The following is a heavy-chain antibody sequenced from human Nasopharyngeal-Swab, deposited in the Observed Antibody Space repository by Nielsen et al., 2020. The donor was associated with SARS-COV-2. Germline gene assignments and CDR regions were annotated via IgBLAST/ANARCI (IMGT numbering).Heavy chain of an antibody. CDR3: ARARITMIVVVSAFDI. CDR1: GGSISSSSYY. Sequence: SETLSLTCTVSGGSISSSSYYWGWIRQPPGKGREWIGYTYYSGSTYYNPSLKSRVTISVDTSKNQFSLKLSSVTAADTAVYYCARARITMIVVVSAFDIWGQGTMVTVSS. D-gene: IGHD3-22*01. J-gene: IGHJ3*02. CDR2: TYYSGST. V-gene: IGHV4-31*03.